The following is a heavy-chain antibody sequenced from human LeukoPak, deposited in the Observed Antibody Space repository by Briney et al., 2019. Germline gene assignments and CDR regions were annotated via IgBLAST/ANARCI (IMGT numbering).Heavy chain of an antibody. Sequence: GGSLRLSCTTSGFTFSTSTMTWVRQAPGKGLEWVSTINSNGGSTYYASSVKGRFSISRDNSRNTLYLRVSSLRAEDTAVYYCAKEFSGGWSFDYWGQGTLVTVSS. CDR2: INSNGGST. CDR1: GFTFSTST. V-gene: IGHV3-23*01. CDR3: AKEFSGGWSFDY. J-gene: IGHJ4*02. D-gene: IGHD6-19*01.